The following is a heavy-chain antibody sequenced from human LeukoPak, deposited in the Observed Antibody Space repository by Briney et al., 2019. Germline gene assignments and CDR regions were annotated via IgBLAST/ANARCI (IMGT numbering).Heavy chain of an antibody. CDR1: GFTVSSNY. CDR2: IYSGGST. Sequence: PGGCLRLSCAASGFTVSSNYMSWVRQAPGKGLEWVSVIYSGGSTYYADSVKGRYTISRDNSKNTLYLQMNSLRAEDTAVYYCARDSTGYLNAFDIWGQGTMVTVSS. J-gene: IGHJ3*02. V-gene: IGHV3-53*01. CDR3: ARDSTGYLNAFDI. D-gene: IGHD2-2*01.